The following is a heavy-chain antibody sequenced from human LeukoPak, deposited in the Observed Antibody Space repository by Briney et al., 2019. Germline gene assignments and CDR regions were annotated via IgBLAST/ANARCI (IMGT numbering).Heavy chain of an antibody. V-gene: IGHV3-48*01. D-gene: IGHD3-22*01. CDR3: ARTRSSGYLTFDC. Sequence: GGSLRLSCAASEFTFSSYSMNWVRQAPGKGLEWVSYITNSGNSKSYADSVKGRFTISRDNTKNSLYLQTNGLRAEDTAVYYCARTRSSGYLTFDCWGQGILVTVSS. CDR2: ITNSGNSK. CDR1: EFTFSSYS. J-gene: IGHJ4*02.